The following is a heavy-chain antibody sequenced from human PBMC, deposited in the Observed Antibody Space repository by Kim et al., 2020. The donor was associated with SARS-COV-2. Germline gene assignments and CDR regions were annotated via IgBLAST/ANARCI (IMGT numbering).Heavy chain of an antibody. V-gene: IGHV3-23*01. J-gene: IGHJ4*02. Sequence: GGSLRLSCAASGFTFSSYAMSWVRQAPGKGLEWVSAISGSGGSTYYADSVKGRFTISRDNSKNTLYLQMNSLRAEDTAVYYCAKDLLWFGELLSSPLGYWGQGTLVPVSS. CDR1: GFTFSSYA. D-gene: IGHD3-10*01. CDR2: ISGSGGST. CDR3: AKDLLWFGELLSSPLGY.